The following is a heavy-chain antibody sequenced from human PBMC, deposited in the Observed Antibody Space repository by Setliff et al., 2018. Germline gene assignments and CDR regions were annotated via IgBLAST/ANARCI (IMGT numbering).Heavy chain of an antibody. CDR1: GFTVSTFS. CDR2: ISDDGTSE. J-gene: IGHJ4*02. D-gene: IGHD2-15*01. V-gene: IGHV3-30*03. CDR3: TRVTHGLAAPEDY. Sequence: PGGSLRLSCAASGFTVSTFSMHWVRQAPVKGLEWVATISDDGTSEFYADSVKGRFTVFRDHSKNTLFLQMSSLQTEDTALYYCTRVTHGLAAPEDYWGQGTLVTVSS.